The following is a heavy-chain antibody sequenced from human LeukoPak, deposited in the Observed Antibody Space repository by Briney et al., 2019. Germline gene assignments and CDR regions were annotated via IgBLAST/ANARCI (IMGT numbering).Heavy chain of an antibody. CDR3: AKRGAGSGGLHY. J-gene: IGHJ4*02. Sequence: GGSLRLSCAASGFTFNLYAMTWVRQAPGKGLEWVSTFCETLKTDYADSVKGRFTISRDTSNNMLYLQMNSLRTEDTAIYYCAKRGAGSGGLHYWGQGTLVTVSS. CDR1: GFTFNLYA. D-gene: IGHD6-19*01. V-gene: IGHV3-23*01. CDR2: FCETLKT.